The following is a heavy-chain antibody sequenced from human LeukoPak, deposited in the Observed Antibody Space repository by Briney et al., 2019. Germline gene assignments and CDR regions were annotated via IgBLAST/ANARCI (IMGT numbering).Heavy chain of an antibody. D-gene: IGHD1-26*01. J-gene: IGHJ4*02. CDR3: TRDRVGATFDY. V-gene: IGHV3-49*03. CDR2: IRSKAYGGTT. Sequence: GGSLRLSCTASGFTFVDYAMSWFRQAPGRGLAWVGFIRSKAYGGTTEYAASVKGRFTISRDDSKSIAYLQMNSLKTEDTAVYYCTRDRVGATFDYWGQGTLVTVSS. CDR1: GFTFVDYA.